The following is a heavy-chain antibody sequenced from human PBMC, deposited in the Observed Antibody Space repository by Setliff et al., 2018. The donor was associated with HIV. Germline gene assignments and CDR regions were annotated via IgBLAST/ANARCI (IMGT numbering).Heavy chain of an antibody. D-gene: IGHD2-21*02. CDR1: GGSISNYY. CDR3: ARSSRGSLRDLDY. CDR2: GYYSGIT. J-gene: IGHJ4*02. Sequence: SETLSLICTVSGGSISNYYWSWIRQPPGKGLEWIGCGYYSGITHYDPSLKSRVSISVDASKNQFSLRLNSVTVADTAVYFCARSSRGSLRDLDYWGPGTLVTVS. V-gene: IGHV4-59*08.